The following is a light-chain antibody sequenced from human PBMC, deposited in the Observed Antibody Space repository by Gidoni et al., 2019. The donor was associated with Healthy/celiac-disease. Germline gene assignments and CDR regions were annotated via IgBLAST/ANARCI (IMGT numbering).Light chain of an antibody. CDR3: QVWDSSSDHVV. Sequence: SYVLPQPPSVSVAPGQTARITCGGNNIGSKSVHWYQQNPGQAPVLVVYDDRDRPSGIPERFSGSNSGNTATLTISRVEAGDEADYYCQVWDSSSDHVVFGGGTKLTVL. CDR1: NIGSKS. V-gene: IGLV3-21*02. J-gene: IGLJ2*01. CDR2: DDR.